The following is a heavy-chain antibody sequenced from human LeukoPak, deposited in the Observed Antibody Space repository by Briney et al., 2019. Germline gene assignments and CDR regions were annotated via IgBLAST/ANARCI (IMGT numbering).Heavy chain of an antibody. V-gene: IGHV4-61*01. CDR2: IYYSGST. D-gene: IGHD3-16*01. J-gene: IGHJ6*04. Sequence: SETLSLTCTVSGGSVSSGSYYWSWIRQPPGKGLEWIGYIYYSGSTNYNPSLKSRVTISVDTSKNQFSLKLSSVTAADTAAYYCARDLGRSDGMDVWGKGTTVTVSS. CDR3: ARDLGRSDGMDV. CDR1: GGSVSSGSYY.